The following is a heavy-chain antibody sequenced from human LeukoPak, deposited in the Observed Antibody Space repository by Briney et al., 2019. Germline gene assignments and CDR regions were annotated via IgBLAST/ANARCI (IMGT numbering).Heavy chain of an antibody. CDR3: ARSPYSGSLSSDI. D-gene: IGHD1-26*01. CDR2: IYTSGST. CDR1: GGSISSGSYY. V-gene: IGHV4-61*02. J-gene: IGHJ3*02. Sequence: SQTLSLTCTVSGGSISSGSYYWSWIRQPAGKGLEWIGRIYTSGSTNYNPSLKSRVTISVDTSKNQFSLKLSSVTAADTAVYYCARSPYSGSLSSDIWGQGTMVTVSS.